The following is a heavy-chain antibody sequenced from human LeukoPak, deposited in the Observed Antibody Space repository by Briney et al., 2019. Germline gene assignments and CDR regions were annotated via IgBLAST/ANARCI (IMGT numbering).Heavy chain of an antibody. D-gene: IGHD5-18*01. Sequence: GASVKVSCKASGGTFSSYAISWVRQAPGQGLEWMGGIIPILGTANYAQKFQGRVTITTDESTSTAYMELSSLRSEDTAVYYCARTSAAMVIGWFDPWGQGTLVTVSS. CDR2: IIPILGTA. CDR3: ARTSAAMVIGWFDP. J-gene: IGHJ5*02. CDR1: GGTFSSYA. V-gene: IGHV1-69*05.